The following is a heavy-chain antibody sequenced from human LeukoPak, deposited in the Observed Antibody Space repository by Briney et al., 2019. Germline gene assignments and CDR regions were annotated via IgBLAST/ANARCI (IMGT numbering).Heavy chain of an antibody. Sequence: GASVKVSCKASGYRFTGYYIHWLRQAPGQGLEWMGIFNPGDGSTNYAQKFQGRVTMTRDTSTGTAYIHLSSLRSEDTAVYYCARVVRVGVAYFDYWGQGTLVTVSS. CDR2: FNPGDGST. D-gene: IGHD1-26*01. J-gene: IGHJ4*02. CDR3: ARVVRVGVAYFDY. V-gene: IGHV1-46*01. CDR1: GYRFTGYY.